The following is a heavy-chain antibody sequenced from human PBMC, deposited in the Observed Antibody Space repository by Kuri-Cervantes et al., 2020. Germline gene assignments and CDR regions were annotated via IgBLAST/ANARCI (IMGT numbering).Heavy chain of an antibody. V-gene: IGHV3-11*01. CDR3: ARDGRDYGGNDY. Sequence: GESLKISCAASGFAFSDYYMSWIRQAPGKGLEWVSYISSSGSTIYYADSVKGRFTISRDNAKNSLYLQMNSLRAEDTAVYYCARDGRDYGGNDYWGQGTLVTVSS. CDR1: GFAFSDYY. D-gene: IGHD4-23*01. J-gene: IGHJ4*02. CDR2: ISSSGSTI.